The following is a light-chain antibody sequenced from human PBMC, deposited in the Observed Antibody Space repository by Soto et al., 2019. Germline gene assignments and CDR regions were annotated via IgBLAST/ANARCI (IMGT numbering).Light chain of an antibody. V-gene: IGLV2-14*01. Sequence: QSVLTQPASVSGSPGQSSTISCTGTDSDDGGYNYVSRYQQHPGKAHKLMIYGVSNRPSGVSNRFSGSKSGNTASLTISGLQAEDEADYYCCSGTISLTPHVVFGGGTKLTVL. CDR2: GVS. CDR1: DSDDGGYNY. CDR3: CSGTISLTPHVV. J-gene: IGLJ2*01.